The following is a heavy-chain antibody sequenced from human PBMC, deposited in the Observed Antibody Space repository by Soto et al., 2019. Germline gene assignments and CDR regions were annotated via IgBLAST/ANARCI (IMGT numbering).Heavy chain of an antibody. J-gene: IGHJ4*02. CDR3: AKGGGSGYSYGSADFDY. CDR1: GFTFSSYG. V-gene: IGHV3-30*18. CDR2: ISYDVSNK. D-gene: IGHD5-18*01. Sequence: XGCLRLSFAACGFTFSSYGMHWVGQAPGKGLEWVAVISYDVSNKYYADSVKGRFTISRDNSKNTLYLQMNSLRAEDTAVYYCAKGGGSGYSYGSADFDYWGQGTLVTVSS.